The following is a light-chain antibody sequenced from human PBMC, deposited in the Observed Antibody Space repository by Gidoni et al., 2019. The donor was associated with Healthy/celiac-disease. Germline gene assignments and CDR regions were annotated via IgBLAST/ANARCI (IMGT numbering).Light chain of an antibody. Sequence: ETVLTHALATLSLSPAVRTTLSCSVSQSVSSSYLAWYQQKPGQAPRLLIYGASSRATGIPDRFSGSGSGTDFTLTISRLEPEDFAVYYCQQYGSSQWTFGQGTKVEIK. V-gene: IGKV3-20*01. CDR1: QSVSSSY. CDR2: GAS. J-gene: IGKJ1*01. CDR3: QQYGSSQWT.